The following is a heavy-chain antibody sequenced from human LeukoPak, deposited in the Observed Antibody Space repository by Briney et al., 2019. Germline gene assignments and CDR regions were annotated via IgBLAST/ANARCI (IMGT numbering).Heavy chain of an antibody. CDR3: AGGPTIVKYYFGF. Sequence: SETLSLTCTVSGDSMTIYYWSWIRQPPGKGLECIGYVFSSGSANYNPSLKSRATISVDTSKNQSSLKLNSVTAADTAVYYCAGGPTIVKYYFGFWGQGTLVTVSS. D-gene: IGHD5-24*01. V-gene: IGHV4-59*01. CDR2: VFSSGSA. CDR1: GDSMTIYY. J-gene: IGHJ4*02.